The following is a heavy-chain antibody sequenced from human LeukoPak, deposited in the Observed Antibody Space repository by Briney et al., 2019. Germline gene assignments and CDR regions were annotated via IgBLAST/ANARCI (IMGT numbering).Heavy chain of an antibody. D-gene: IGHD5-12*01. CDR2: INTENGNT. CDR3: VREMNYDSLGRDSFGFDS. CDR1: GYTFSNYA. J-gene: IGHJ5*01. Sequence: ATVKVSCKSSGYTFSNYALNWVRQPPGQRLEWMGWINTENGNTKYSQKFQGRLTISRDTSATTSYLDLNSLTSEDTAVYYCVREMNYDSLGRDSFGFDSWGQGTLVTVS. V-gene: IGHV1-3*04.